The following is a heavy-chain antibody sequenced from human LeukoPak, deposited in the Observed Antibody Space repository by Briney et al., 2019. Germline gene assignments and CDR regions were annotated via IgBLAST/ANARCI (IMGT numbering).Heavy chain of an antibody. CDR2: ISSSSSYI. CDR3: ARYLISSLGRWFDP. D-gene: IGHD3-3*02. J-gene: IGHJ5*02. CDR1: GFTFSSYS. V-gene: IGHV3-21*01. Sequence: GGSLRLSCAASGFTFSSYSMNWVRQAPGKGLEWVSSISSSSSYIYYADSVKGRFAISRGNAKNSLYLQMNSLRAEDTAVYYCARYLISSLGRWFDPWGQGTLVTVSS.